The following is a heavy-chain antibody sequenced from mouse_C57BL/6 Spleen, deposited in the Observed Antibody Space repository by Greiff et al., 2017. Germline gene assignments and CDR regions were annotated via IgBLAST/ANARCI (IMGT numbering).Heavy chain of an antibody. J-gene: IGHJ4*01. CDR2: ISNGGGST. V-gene: IGHV5-12*01. CDR3: ARSITTVVAEYAMDY. D-gene: IGHD1-1*01. CDR1: GFTFSDYY. Sequence: EVKLEESGGGLVQPGGSLKLSCAASGFTFSDYYMYWVRQTPEKRLEWVAYISNGGGSTYYPDTVKGRFTISRDNAKNTLYLQMSRLKSEDTAMYYCARSITTVVAEYAMDYWGQGTSVTVSS.